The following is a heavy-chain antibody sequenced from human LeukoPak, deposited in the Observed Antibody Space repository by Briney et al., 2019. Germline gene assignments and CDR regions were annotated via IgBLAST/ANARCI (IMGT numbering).Heavy chain of an antibody. J-gene: IGHJ6*02. CDR2: ISAYNGNT. CDR1: GYTFTSYG. CDR3: ARFIAAASFSVYYGMDV. V-gene: IGHV1-18*01. D-gene: IGHD6-13*01. Sequence: ASVKVSCKASGYTFTSYGISWVRQAPGQGLEWMGWISAYNGNTNYAQKLQGRVTMTTDTSTSTAYMALRSLRSDDTAVYYCARFIAAASFSVYYGMDVWGQGTTVTVSS.